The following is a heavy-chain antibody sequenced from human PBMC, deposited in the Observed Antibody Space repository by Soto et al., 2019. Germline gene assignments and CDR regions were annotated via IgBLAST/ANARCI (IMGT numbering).Heavy chain of an antibody. CDR1: GESVSTNSAT. CDR3: ARLIGDSWLDS. CDR2: TYYRSKWYH. D-gene: IGHD2-8*01. J-gene: IGHJ5*01. V-gene: IGHV6-1*01. Sequence: QVQLQQSGPGLVKPSQTLSLTCAISGESVSTNSATWDWIRQSPSRGLEWLGRTYYRSKWYHDYPFSGKGRITINADTSNTQLSLQLNSVTPDDTAVYYCARLIGDSWLDSWGQGTLVTVSS.